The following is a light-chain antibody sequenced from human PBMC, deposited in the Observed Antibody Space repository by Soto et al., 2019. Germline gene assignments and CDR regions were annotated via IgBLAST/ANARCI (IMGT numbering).Light chain of an antibody. Sequence: QSVLTQPPSVSGAPGQRVTISCTGSSSNIGAGYDVHWYQQLPGTSHKLLIYGNSNRPSGVTVRYSGYKSGTSPSLAITGLQADDEADYYCQSYDSSLSGYVFGTGTKVTVL. CDR2: GNS. CDR1: SSNIGAGYD. CDR3: QSYDSSLSGYV. V-gene: IGLV1-40*01. J-gene: IGLJ1*01.